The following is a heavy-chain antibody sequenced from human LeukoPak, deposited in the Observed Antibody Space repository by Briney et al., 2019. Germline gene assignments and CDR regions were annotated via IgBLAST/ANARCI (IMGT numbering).Heavy chain of an antibody. J-gene: IGHJ4*02. Sequence: PGGSLRLSCAASGLTFGTYSMNWVRQAPGKGLEWVSSISRNSRYIYYADSMRGRFTISRDNAKDSLYLQMNSLKPEDTAVYYCARVAEAAAFDSWGQGTLVTVSS. CDR1: GLTFGTYS. CDR3: ARVAEAAAFDS. CDR2: ISRNSRYI. D-gene: IGHD6-13*01. V-gene: IGHV3-21*06.